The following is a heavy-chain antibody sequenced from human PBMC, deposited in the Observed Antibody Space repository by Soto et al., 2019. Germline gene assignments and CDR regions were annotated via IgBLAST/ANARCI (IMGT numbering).Heavy chain of an antibody. D-gene: IGHD3-10*01. V-gene: IGHV3-11*06. CDR3: ARDRGGYGPPDV. Sequence: GGSVRLSCAASGFSFSDSYMSWVRQAPGKGLEWVAYISGSSGYTGYADSVKGRLTISRDNAKNSLYLQMNSLRVEDTAVYYCARDRGGYGPPDVWGQGTTVTVSS. CDR1: GFSFSDSY. CDR2: ISGSSGYT. J-gene: IGHJ6*02.